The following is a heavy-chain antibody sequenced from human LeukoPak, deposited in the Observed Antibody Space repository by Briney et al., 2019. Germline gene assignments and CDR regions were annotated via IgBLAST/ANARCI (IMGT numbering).Heavy chain of an antibody. Sequence: ASVKVSCKASGYTFTGYYMHWVRQAPGQGLEWMGIINPSGGSTSYAQKFQGRVTMTRDTSTSTVYMELSSLRSEDTAVYYCARALSLYSSGWYSTGDYYYYGMDVWGQGTTVTVSS. CDR2: INPSGGST. CDR3: ARALSLYSSGWYSTGDYYYYGMDV. D-gene: IGHD6-19*01. CDR1: GYTFTGYY. J-gene: IGHJ6*02. V-gene: IGHV1-46*01.